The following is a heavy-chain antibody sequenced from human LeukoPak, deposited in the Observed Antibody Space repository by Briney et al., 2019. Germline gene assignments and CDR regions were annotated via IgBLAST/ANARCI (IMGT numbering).Heavy chain of an antibody. CDR2: ISSSGSLV. J-gene: IGHJ2*01. V-gene: IGHV3-48*03. CDR3: AKDLRGPAAGTWYFDL. D-gene: IGHD6-13*01. CDR1: GFDFNIYE. Sequence: PGGSLRLSCAASGFDFNIYEMIWVRQAPGKEPEWISYISSSGSLVYYADSVKGRFTVSRDNAQKSLFLQMNGLRAEDTAVYYCAKDLRGPAAGTWYFDLWGRGTLVTVSS.